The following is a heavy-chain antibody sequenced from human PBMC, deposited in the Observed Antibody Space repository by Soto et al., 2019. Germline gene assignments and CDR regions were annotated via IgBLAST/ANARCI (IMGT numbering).Heavy chain of an antibody. CDR3: ARSTMTFYYFDF. CDR2: MNPNSGSK. D-gene: IGHD4-17*01. J-gene: IGHJ4*02. CDR1: GYTFTSYD. V-gene: IGHV1-8*01. Sequence: ASVKVSCKASGYTFTSYDINWVRQATGQGLEWMGWMNPNSGSKSYTQKFQDRITMTRDTSTSTVYMELSSLRSEDTAVYYCARSTMTFYYFDFWSQGTLVTVS.